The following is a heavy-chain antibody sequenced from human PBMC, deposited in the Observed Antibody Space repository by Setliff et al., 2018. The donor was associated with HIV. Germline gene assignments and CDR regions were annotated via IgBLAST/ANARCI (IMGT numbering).Heavy chain of an antibody. Sequence: SVKVSCKASGYTFSTYAIHWVRQPPGQRLEWMGWSNAGSGNTKYAQRFQGRGTITRDTSASTAYLELSSLRSEDTAVYYGARHVGGTGFDPWGQGTLVTVSS. CDR1: GYTFSTYA. CDR3: ARHVGGTGFDP. CDR2: SNAGSGNT. V-gene: IGHV1-3*01. D-gene: IGHD1-1*01. J-gene: IGHJ5*02.